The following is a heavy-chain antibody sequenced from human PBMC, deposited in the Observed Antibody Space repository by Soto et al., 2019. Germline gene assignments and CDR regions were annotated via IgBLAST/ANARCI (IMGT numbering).Heavy chain of an antibody. J-gene: IGHJ6*02. V-gene: IGHV4-31*03. D-gene: IGHD6-6*01. CDR1: GGSISSGGYY. Sequence: SLTCTVSGGSISSGGYYWSWIRQHPGKGLEWIGYIYYSGSTYYNPSLKSRVTISVDTSKNQFSLKLSSVTAADTAVYYCARVSGSSSFSHYYYYGMDVWGQGTTVTVSS. CDR2: IYYSGST. CDR3: ARVSGSSSFSHYYYYGMDV.